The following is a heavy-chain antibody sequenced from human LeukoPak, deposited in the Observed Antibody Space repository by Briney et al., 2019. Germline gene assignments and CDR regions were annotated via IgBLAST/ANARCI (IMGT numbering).Heavy chain of an antibody. D-gene: IGHD6-13*01. CDR2: TYYRSKLYN. V-gene: IGHV6-1*01. CDR3: ARDGSKGRSSSWYEGFDP. CDR1: GDSVSSNSAA. J-gene: IGHJ5*02. Sequence: SQTLSLTCAISGDSVSSNSAAWNWIRQSPSRGLEWLGRTYYRSKLYNDYAVSVKSLITINPDTSKNQFSLQLNSVTPEDTAVYYCARDGSKGRSSSWYEGFDPWGQGTLVTVSS.